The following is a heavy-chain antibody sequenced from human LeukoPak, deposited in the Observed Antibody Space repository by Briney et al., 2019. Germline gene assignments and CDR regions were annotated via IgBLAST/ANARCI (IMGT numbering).Heavy chain of an antibody. CDR3: TRDPGYCSGGSCYSVVDI. Sequence: PSETLSLTCTVSGGSISSYYWSWIRRPAGKGLEWLGRIYTSGSTNYNPSLKSRVTMSVDTSKNQFSLKLSSVTAADTAVYYCTRDPGYCSGGSCYSVVDIWGQGTMVTVSS. D-gene: IGHD2-15*01. V-gene: IGHV4-4*07. CDR2: IYTSGST. CDR1: GGSISSYY. J-gene: IGHJ3*02.